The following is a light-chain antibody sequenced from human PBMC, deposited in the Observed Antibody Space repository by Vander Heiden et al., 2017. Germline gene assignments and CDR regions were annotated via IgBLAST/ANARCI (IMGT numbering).Light chain of an antibody. CDR3: QQYGSSLYT. V-gene: IGKV3-20*01. Sequence: VLTQSPGTLSLSPGERATLSCRASQSVSSSYLAWYQQKPGQAPRLLIYGASSRATGIPDRFSGSGSGTDFTLTISRLEPEDFAVYYCQQYGSSLYTFGQGTKLEIK. CDR1: QSVSSSY. J-gene: IGKJ2*01. CDR2: GAS.